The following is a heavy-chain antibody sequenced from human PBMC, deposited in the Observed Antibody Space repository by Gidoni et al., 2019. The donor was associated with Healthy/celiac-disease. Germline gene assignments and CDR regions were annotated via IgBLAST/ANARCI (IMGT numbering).Heavy chain of an antibody. D-gene: IGHD6-13*01. V-gene: IGHV1-18*01. Sequence: QVQLVQSGAEVKKPGASVKVSCKDSGYTFTSYGISWVRQAPGQGHEWMGWISAYNGNTNYAQKLQGRVTMTTDTSTSTAYMELRSLRSDDTAVYYCARDSIAAAVPEYYYYGMDVWGKGTTVTVSS. CDR3: ARDSIAAAVPEYYYYGMDV. CDR1: GYTFTSYG. J-gene: IGHJ6*04. CDR2: ISAYNGNT.